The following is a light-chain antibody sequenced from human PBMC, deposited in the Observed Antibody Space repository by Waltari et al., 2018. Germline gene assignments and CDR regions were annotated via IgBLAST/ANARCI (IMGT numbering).Light chain of an antibody. CDR3: QQRSNWPPALT. Sequence: EVVLTQSPVTLSLSPGERATLYCRASRSVCSYLAWSQQKPGQAPRLLIYDVSKRATGIPARFSGSGSGTDFTLTISSLEPEDFAFYYCQQRSNWPPALTFGGGTRVEIK. V-gene: IGKV3-11*01. CDR2: DVS. J-gene: IGKJ4*01. CDR1: RSVCSY.